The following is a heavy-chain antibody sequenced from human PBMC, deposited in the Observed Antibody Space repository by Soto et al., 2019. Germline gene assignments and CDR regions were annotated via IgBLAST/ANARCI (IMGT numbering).Heavy chain of an antibody. CDR1: GFTFSSYG. J-gene: IGHJ4*02. V-gene: IGHV3-33*01. CDR3: ASVRSGYYPTHDY. Sequence: QVQLVESGGGVVQPGRSLRLSCAASGFTFSSYGMHWVRQAPGKGLGWVAVIWYDGSNRYYADSVRGRVTIPRDNSKNTLFLQMNCLRADYTAVFCCASVRSGYYPTHDYCGQGRLVTVSS. D-gene: IGHD3-22*01. CDR2: IWYDGSNR.